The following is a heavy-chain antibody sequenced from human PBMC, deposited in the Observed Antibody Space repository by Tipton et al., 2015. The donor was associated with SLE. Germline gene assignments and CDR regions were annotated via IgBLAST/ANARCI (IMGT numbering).Heavy chain of an antibody. D-gene: IGHD2-21*01. CDR3: ARAAGLQSNWYFDL. CDR1: GYTFTGYY. V-gene: IGHV1-2*02. J-gene: IGHJ2*01. CDR2: INPNSGGT. Sequence: QSGAEVKKPGASVKVSCKASGYTFTGYYMHWVRQAPGQGLEWIGWINPNSGGTNYAQKFQGRVTMTRDTSISTAYMELSRLRSDDTAVYYCARAAGLQSNWYFDLWGRGTLVTVSS.